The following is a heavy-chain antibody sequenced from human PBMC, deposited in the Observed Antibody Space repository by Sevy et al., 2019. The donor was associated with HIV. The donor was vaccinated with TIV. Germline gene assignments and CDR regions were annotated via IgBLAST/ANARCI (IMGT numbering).Heavy chain of an antibody. J-gene: IGHJ4*02. Sequence: SETLSLTCTVSGVSISPYYWAWIRQPPGKGLECIGFSGNTNYNPSLKTRVTTSVDTSKNQFSLKLSSVTAADTAIYYCARGGPNQQQLDYFDXWGQGTLVTVSS. CDR3: ARGGPNQQQLDYFDX. CDR1: GVSISPYY. D-gene: IGHD6-13*01. CDR2: SGNT. V-gene: IGHV4-59*01.